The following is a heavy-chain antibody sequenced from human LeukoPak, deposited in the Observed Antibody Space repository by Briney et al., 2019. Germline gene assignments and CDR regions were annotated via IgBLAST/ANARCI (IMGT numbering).Heavy chain of an antibody. Sequence: ASVKVSCKVSGYSLTDLSMHWVRQAPGKGLEWMGWLDPEDDKTIYAQKFKGRVTMTEDTSTDTAYMELSSLRSEDTAVYYCATAPRDNSGYYYYYFDYWGQGTLVSVSS. CDR3: ATAPRDNSGYYYYYFDY. D-gene: IGHD3-22*01. V-gene: IGHV1-24*01. CDR1: GYSLTDLS. J-gene: IGHJ4*02. CDR2: LDPEDDKT.